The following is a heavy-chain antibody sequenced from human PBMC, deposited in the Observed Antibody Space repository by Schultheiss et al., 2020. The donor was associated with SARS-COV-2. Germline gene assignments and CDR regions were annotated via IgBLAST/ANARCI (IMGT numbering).Heavy chain of an antibody. D-gene: IGHD6-13*01. CDR1: GGSISSGSYY. CDR2: IYYSGST. J-gene: IGHJ6*02. Sequence: GSLRLSCTVSGGSISSGSYYWSWIRQPPGKGLEWIGYIYYSGSTNYNPSLKSRVTISVDTSKNQFSLKLSSVTAADTAVYYCARMTAAAGNYYYYGMDVWGQGTTVTVSS. V-gene: IGHV4-61*01. CDR3: ARMTAAAGNYYYYGMDV.